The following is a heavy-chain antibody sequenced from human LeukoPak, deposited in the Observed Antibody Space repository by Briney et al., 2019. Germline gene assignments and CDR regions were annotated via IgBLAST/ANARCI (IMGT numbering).Heavy chain of an antibody. Sequence: SETLSLTCTVSGGSISSYYWSWIRQPAGKGLEWVGRIYTSGSTTYNPSLKSRVTMSVDTSKNQFSLKLSSVTAADTAVYYCARESHYSNYYYYYMDVWGKGTTVTVSS. V-gene: IGHV4-4*07. J-gene: IGHJ6*03. CDR1: GGSISSYY. CDR2: IYTSGST. CDR3: ARESHYSNYYYYYMDV. D-gene: IGHD4-11*01.